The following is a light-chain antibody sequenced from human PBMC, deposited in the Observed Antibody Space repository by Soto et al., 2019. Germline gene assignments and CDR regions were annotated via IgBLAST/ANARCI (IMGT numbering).Light chain of an antibody. J-gene: IGKJ2*01. Sequence: EIVLTQSPGTLSLSPGERATLSCRASQGVSSSYLAWYQQKPGQAPRLLIYGASTRATGLPDRFSGSGSGTDVALTSKRLEPEGFEVYSGPRYGSSLIYTFGQGTNLASK. CDR3: PRYGSSLIYT. CDR2: GAS. V-gene: IGKV3-20*01. CDR1: QGVSSSY.